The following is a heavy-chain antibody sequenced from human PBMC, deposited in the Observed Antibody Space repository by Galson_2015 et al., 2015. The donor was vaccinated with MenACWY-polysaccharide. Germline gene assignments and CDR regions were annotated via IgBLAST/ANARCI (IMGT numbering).Heavy chain of an antibody. V-gene: IGHV4-31*03. CDR1: GDSITSGGYF. J-gene: IGHJ5*02. D-gene: IGHD3-16*01. CDR3: ARGGRAVSNRTWFDP. CDR2: ISYDGGT. Sequence: TLSLTCTVSGDSITSGGYFWSWIRQHPGKGLEWIASISYDGGTYYNPSLKSRVTISVDTPKNQFSLKLSSVTAADTAVYYCARGGRAVSNRTWFDPWGQGTLVTVSS.